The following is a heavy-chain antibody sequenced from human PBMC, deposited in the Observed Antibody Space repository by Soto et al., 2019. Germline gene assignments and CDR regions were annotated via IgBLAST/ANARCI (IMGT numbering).Heavy chain of an antibody. CDR1: GFTFSSYW. Sequence: GGALRRSCAASGFTFSSYWMHWVRQAPGKGLVWVSRINSDGSRTTYADSVKGRFTISRDNAKNTLYLQMISLRAEDTAMYYCARIGGYCTSTSCYEFGMDVWGQGTTVTVSS. CDR3: ARIGGYCTSTSCYEFGMDV. D-gene: IGHD2-2*01. CDR2: INSDGSRT. J-gene: IGHJ6*02. V-gene: IGHV3-74*01.